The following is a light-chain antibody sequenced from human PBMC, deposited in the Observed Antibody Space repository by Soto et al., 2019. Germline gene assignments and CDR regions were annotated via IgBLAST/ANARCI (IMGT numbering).Light chain of an antibody. J-gene: IGLJ1*01. CDR3: SSHTSSSTFV. CDR1: SSDIGGYDY. Sequence: QSVLPQPASVYASPGQSITISCTGTSSDIGGYDYVSWYQHHPGKAPKVMIYGVSNRPSGVSIRFSGSKSGNTASLTISGLQAEDEADYYCSSHTSSSTFVFGAGTKVTVL. V-gene: IGLV2-14*03. CDR2: GVS.